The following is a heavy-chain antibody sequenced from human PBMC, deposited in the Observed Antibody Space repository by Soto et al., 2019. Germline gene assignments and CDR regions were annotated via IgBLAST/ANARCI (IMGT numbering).Heavy chain of an antibody. CDR1: GFTFSSYA. D-gene: IGHD6-13*01. V-gene: IGHV3-23*01. CDR2: ISGSGGST. Sequence: GGSLRLSCAASGFTFSSYAMSWARQAPGKGLEWVSAISGSGGSTDYADPVKGRFTISRDNSKNTLYLKMNSLRAEDTAVYYCASFWIYSSSWYFDYWGQGTLVTVSS. CDR3: ASFWIYSSSWYFDY. J-gene: IGHJ4*02.